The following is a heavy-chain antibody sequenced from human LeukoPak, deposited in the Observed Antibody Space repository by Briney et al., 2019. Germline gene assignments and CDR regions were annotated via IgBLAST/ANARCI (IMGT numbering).Heavy chain of an antibody. D-gene: IGHD3-22*01. CDR1: GGSISTYN. J-gene: IGHJ5*02. CDR2: IFDSGST. CDR3: ARGTMMVGP. V-gene: IGHV4-59*01. Sequence: SETLSLTCTVSGGSISTYNWNWIRQPPGKGLEWIGCIFDSGSTNYNPSLKSRVTISVDTSKNQFSLKLSSVTAADTAVYFCARGTMMVGPWGQGTLVTVSS.